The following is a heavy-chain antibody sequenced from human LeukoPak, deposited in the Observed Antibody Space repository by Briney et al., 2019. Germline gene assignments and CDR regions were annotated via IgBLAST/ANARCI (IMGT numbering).Heavy chain of an antibody. Sequence: SVKVSCKASGGTFSSYAISWVRQAPGQGLEWMGGIIPIFGTANYAQKFQGGVTITADESTSTAYMELSSLRSEDTAVYYCATKAAGTFDYWGQGTLVTVSA. CDR2: IIPIFGTA. D-gene: IGHD6-13*01. CDR3: ATKAAGTFDY. J-gene: IGHJ4*02. V-gene: IGHV1-69*13. CDR1: GGTFSSYA.